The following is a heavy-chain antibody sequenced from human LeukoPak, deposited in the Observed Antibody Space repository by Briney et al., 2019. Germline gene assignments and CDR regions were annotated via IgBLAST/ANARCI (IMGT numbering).Heavy chain of an antibody. Sequence: SQTLSLTCTVSGGSISSGDYYWSCIRQPPGKGLEWIGYIYYSGSTYYNPSLKSRVTISVDTSKNQFSLKLSSVTAADTAVYYCARGVAYGDYDYWGQGTLVTVSS. CDR1: GGSISSGDYY. D-gene: IGHD4-17*01. CDR2: IYYSGST. J-gene: IGHJ4*02. CDR3: ARGVAYGDYDY. V-gene: IGHV4-30-4*08.